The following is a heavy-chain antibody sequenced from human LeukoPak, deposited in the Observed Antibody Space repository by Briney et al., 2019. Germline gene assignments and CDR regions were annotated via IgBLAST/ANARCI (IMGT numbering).Heavy chain of an antibody. Sequence: GGSLRLSCAASGFIFSSYAMHWVRLAPGKGLEWVANIKEDGTETYYVDSVKGRFTISRDNAKNSLYLQMNSLRVEDTAVYYCAKEGRSLQTYWGQGTLVTVSS. J-gene: IGHJ4*02. CDR3: AKEGRSLQTY. V-gene: IGHV3-7*03. CDR2: IKEDGTET. D-gene: IGHD5-24*01. CDR1: GFIFSSYA.